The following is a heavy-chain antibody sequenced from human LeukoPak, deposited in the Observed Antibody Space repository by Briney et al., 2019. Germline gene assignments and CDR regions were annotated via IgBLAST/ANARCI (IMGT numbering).Heavy chain of an antibody. CDR1: GFTFSDYG. D-gene: IGHD3-22*01. J-gene: IGHJ1*01. CDR3: ARGPEYYNGSAYKVRCQH. CDR2: INWNGGST. Sequence: GGSLRLSCAASGFTFSDYGMSWVRQAPGKGLEWVSGINWNGGSTCYADSVKGRFTISRDNAKNSLYLQMNSLRAEDTAVYYCARGPEYYNGSAYKVRCQHWGQGNLV. V-gene: IGHV3-20*04.